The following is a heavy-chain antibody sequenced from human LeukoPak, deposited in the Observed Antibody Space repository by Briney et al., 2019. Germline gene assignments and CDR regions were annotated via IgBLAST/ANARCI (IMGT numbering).Heavy chain of an antibody. J-gene: IGHJ6*02. Sequence: GASVKVSCKASGYTFTSYGISWVRQAPGQGLEWMGWISAYNGNTNYAQKLQGRVTMTTDTFTSTAYMELRSLRSDDTAVYYCARSAYSSSWYSIYGMDVWGQGTTVTVSS. CDR1: GYTFTSYG. V-gene: IGHV1-18*01. D-gene: IGHD6-13*01. CDR3: ARSAYSSSWYSIYGMDV. CDR2: ISAYNGNT.